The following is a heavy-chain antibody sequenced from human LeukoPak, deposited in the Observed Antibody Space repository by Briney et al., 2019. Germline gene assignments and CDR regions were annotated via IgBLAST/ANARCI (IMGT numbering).Heavy chain of an antibody. V-gene: IGHV3-66*04. CDR2: IQSGGST. CDR3: ARHSRGRWYVFDY. D-gene: IGHD6-13*01. J-gene: IGHJ4*02. Sequence: GGSLRLSCAASGFTVSSNYMTWVRQAPGKGLEWVSLIQSGGSTYYADSVKGRFTISRDNSKNMLYLQMNSLRAEDTAVYYCARHSRGRWYVFDYWGQGTLVTVSS. CDR1: GFTVSSNY.